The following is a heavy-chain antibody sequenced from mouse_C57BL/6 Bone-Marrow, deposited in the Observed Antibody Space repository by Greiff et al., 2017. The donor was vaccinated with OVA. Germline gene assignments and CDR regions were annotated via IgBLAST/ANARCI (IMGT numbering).Heavy chain of an antibody. CDR1: GYTFTDYY. CDR3: ELYGNYGGVYYYAMDY. J-gene: IGHJ4*01. Sequence: VQLQQSGPELVKPGASVKISCKASGYTFTDYYMNWVKQSHGKSLEWIGDINPNNGGTSYNQKFKGKAKLNVDKSSSTAYMELRRLTSENSAVYYCELYGNYGGVYYYAMDYWGQGTTVTVSS. D-gene: IGHD2-1*01. CDR2: INPNNGGT. V-gene: IGHV1-26*01.